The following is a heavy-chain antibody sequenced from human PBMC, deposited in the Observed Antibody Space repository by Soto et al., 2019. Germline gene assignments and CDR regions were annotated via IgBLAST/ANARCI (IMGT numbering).Heavy chain of an antibody. CDR2: IYYSGST. CDR1: GGSISSHY. V-gene: IGHV4-59*11. D-gene: IGHD2-21*02. CDR3: ARASCGGDCYYYYYYMDV. Sequence: SETLPLTCTVSGGSISSHYWSWIRQPPGKGLEWIGYIYYSGSTNYNPSLKSRVTISVDTSKNQFSLKLSSVTAADTAVYYCARASCGGDCYYYYYYMDVWGKGTTVTVSS. J-gene: IGHJ6*03.